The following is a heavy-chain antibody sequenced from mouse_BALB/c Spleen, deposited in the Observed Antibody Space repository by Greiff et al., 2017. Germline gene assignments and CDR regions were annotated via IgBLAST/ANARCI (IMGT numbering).Heavy chain of an antibody. CDR3: ARELGYAMDY. V-gene: IGHV1-87*01. Sequence: VQLHQSGAELARPGASVKLSCKASGYTFTSYWMQWVKQRPGQGLEWIGAIYPGDGDTRYTQKFKGKATLTADKSSSTAYMQLSSLASEDSAVYYCARELGYAMDYWGQGTSVTVSS. CDR1: GYTFTSYW. D-gene: IGHD4-1*01. J-gene: IGHJ4*01. CDR2: IYPGDGDT.